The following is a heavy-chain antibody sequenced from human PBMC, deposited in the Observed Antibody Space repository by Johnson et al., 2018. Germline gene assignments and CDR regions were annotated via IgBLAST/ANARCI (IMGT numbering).Heavy chain of an antibody. D-gene: IGHD5-24*01. CDR3: AIIRRCLQLGFDS. CDR1: GGSISSYY. V-gene: IGHV4-59*03. J-gene: IGHJ3*02. CDR2: IYYSGGT. Sequence: QVQLQESGPGLVKXSETLSLTCNVPGGSISSYYWSWLRQPPGKGLEWMGYIYYSGGTNYNPPLKSRVTISVDTSKNQFSLKLSSVTAADTAVYYCAIIRRCLQLGFDSWGQGTMVTVSS.